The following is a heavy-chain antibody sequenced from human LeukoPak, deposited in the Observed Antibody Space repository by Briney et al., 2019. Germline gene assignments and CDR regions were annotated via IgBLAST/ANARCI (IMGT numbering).Heavy chain of an antibody. J-gene: IGHJ4*02. Sequence: ASVKVSCKVCGYRLTELSMHWVRQAPGKGLEWMGSFDPENGETLYAQEFQGRVTLTEDTSADTAYLELSSLRSEDTALYYCTRSAVVLPYYFDYWGQGTLVTVSS. CDR1: GYRLTELS. V-gene: IGHV1-24*01. CDR2: FDPENGET. D-gene: IGHD2-2*01. CDR3: TRSAVVLPYYFDY.